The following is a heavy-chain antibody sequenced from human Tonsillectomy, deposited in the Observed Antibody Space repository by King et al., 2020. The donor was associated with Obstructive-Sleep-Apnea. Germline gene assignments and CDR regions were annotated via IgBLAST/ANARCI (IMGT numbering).Heavy chain of an antibody. J-gene: IGHJ5*02. D-gene: IGHD3-22*01. CDR2: MNPHSGNT. V-gene: IGHV1-8*01. Sequence: LVQSGAEVKKPGASVKVSCKASGYRFTSYDINWVRQATGQGLEWMGWMNPHSGNTGYAQKFQGRVTMTRNSSIGTAYMELSSLRSEDTAVYYCARNLNPYYYDSRDWFDPWGQGTLVTVSS. CDR1: GYRFTSYD. CDR3: ARNLNPYYYDSRDWFDP.